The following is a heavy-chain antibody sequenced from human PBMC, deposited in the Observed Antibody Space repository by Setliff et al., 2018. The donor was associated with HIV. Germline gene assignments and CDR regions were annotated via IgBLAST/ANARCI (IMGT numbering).Heavy chain of an antibody. CDR1: GGSMNIHY. J-gene: IGHJ5*02. CDR2: IYYSGST. D-gene: IGHD3-3*01. Sequence: KPSETLSLTCTVSGGSMNIHYWSWIRQPPGKGLEWIGSIYYSGSTNYNPSLKSRVTISVDTSKNQFSLKLSSVTAADTAVYYCAREEDYNFWSGYDWFDPWGQGTLVTVS. CDR3: AREEDYNFWSGYDWFDP. V-gene: IGHV4-59*11.